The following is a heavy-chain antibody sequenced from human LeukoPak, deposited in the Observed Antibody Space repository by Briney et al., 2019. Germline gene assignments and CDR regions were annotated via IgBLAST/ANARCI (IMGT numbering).Heavy chain of an antibody. CDR1: GFTFSSYS. D-gene: IGHD2-15*01. CDR3: ARDTTRWFSPSDH. J-gene: IGHJ4*02. Sequence: GGSLRLSCAASGFTFSSYSMNWVRQTPGKGLEWVSSISSSCSYIYYADSVKGRFTVSRDNAKNSLYLQMNTLRADDTAVYYCARDTTRWFSPSDHWGQGTLVTVSS. V-gene: IGHV3-21*01. CDR2: ISSSCSYI.